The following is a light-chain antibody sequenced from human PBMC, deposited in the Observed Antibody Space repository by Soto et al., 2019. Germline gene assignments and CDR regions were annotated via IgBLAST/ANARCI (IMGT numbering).Light chain of an antibody. CDR2: AAS. Sequence: MTQSPLSLPVTPGEPASISCRSSQSLLRSNGYNYLNWYQQKPGKAPKLLIYAASSLQSGVPSRFSGSGSGTDFTLTISSLQPEDFATYYCQQSYSTLITFGQGTRLEIK. CDR1: QSLLRSNGYNY. V-gene: IGKV1-39*01. J-gene: IGKJ5*01. CDR3: QQSYSTLIT.